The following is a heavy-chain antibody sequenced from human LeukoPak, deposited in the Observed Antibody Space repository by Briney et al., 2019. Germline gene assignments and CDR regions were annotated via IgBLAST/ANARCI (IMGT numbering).Heavy chain of an antibody. V-gene: IGHV1-2*02. CDR1: GYTFTGYY. J-gene: IGHJ4*02. CDR3: ASSIAAAVRGYFDY. Sequence: AASVKVSCKASGYTFTGYYMHWVRQAPGQGLEWMGWINPNSGGTNYAQKFQGGVTMTRDTSISTAYMELSRLRSDDTAVYYCASSIAAAVRGYFDYWGQGTLVTVSS. CDR2: INPNSGGT. D-gene: IGHD6-13*01.